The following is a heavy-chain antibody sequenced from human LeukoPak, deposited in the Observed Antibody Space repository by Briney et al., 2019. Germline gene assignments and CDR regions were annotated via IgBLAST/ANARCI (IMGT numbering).Heavy chain of an antibody. D-gene: IGHD3-10*01. Sequence: PSETLSLTCTVSGGSISSYYWSWIRQPAGKGLEWIGRIYTSGSTNYNPSLKSRVTMSVDTSKNQFSLKLSSVTAADTAVYYCARVMYYDGSGVYHFDYWGQGTLVTVSS. CDR1: GGSISSYY. V-gene: IGHV4-4*07. CDR2: IYTSGST. CDR3: ARVMYYDGSGVYHFDY. J-gene: IGHJ4*02.